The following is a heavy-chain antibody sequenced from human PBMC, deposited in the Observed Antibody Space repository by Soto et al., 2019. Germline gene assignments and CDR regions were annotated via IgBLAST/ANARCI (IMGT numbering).Heavy chain of an antibody. CDR3: AYLPCSGGSCYWFSFSGMDV. V-gene: IGHV2-5*02. J-gene: IGHJ6*02. D-gene: IGHD2-15*01. CDR2: IYWDDDK. CDR1: GFSRSTSGVG. Sequence: QITLKESGPTLVKPTQTLTLTCTFSGFSRSTSGVGVAWIRQPPGKALAWLALIYWDDDKRCRPSLESRLTITKDSSKNQVVLTMTNMDSVDTATYYCAYLPCSGGSCYWFSFSGMDVWGQGTTVTVSS.